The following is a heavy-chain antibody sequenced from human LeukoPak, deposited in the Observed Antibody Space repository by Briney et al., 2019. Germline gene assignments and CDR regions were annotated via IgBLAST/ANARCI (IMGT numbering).Heavy chain of an antibody. Sequence: PGGSLRLSCAASGFTFSSFAMRWVRQAPGKGLEWVSAIGGDGGTTYADSVKDRFTISRDNSKNTLYLQMNSLRAEDTAIYFCAKTIPYWYFDLWGRGTLVTVSS. CDR3: AKTIPYWYFDL. CDR1: GFTFSSFA. D-gene: IGHD5-24*01. J-gene: IGHJ2*01. V-gene: IGHV3-23*01. CDR2: IGGDGGTT.